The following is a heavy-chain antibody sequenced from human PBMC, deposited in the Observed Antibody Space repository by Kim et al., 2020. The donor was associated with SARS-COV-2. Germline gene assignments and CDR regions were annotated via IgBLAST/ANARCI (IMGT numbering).Heavy chain of an antibody. CDR1: GGSISSYY. J-gene: IGHJ1*01. CDR3: ARLDCSSTSCSSFQH. D-gene: IGHD2-2*01. CDR2: IYYSGST. V-gene: IGHV4-59*08. Sequence: SETLSLTCTVSGGSISSYYWSWIRQPPGKGLEWIGCIYYSGSTNYNPSLKSRVTISVDTSKNQFSLKLSSVTAADTAVYYCARLDCSSTSCSSFQHWGQGTLVTVSS.